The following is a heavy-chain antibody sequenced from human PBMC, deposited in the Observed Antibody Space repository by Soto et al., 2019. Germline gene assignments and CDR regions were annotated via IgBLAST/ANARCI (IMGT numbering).Heavy chain of an antibody. V-gene: IGHV3-23*01. J-gene: IGHJ4*02. CDR3: AKKRITIFGVVIAFDY. CDR2: ISGSGGST. D-gene: IGHD3-3*01. CDR1: GFTFSSYA. Sequence: GGSLRLSCAASGFTFSSYAMSWVRQAPGKGQEWVSAISGSGGSTYYADSVKGRFTISRDNSKNTLYLQMNSLRAEDTVLYYCAKKRITIFGVVIAFDYWGQGTLVTVSS.